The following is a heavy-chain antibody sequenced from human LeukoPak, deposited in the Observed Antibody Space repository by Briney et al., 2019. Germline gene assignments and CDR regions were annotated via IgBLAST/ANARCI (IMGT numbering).Heavy chain of an antibody. CDR1: GYTFTSYY. D-gene: IGHD3-10*01. CDR2: INPSGGST. J-gene: IGHJ4*02. V-gene: IGHV1-46*01. Sequence: GASVKVSCKASGYTFTSYYMHWVRQGPGQGLEWMGIINPSGGSTSYAQKFQGRVTMTRDTSTSTVYMELSSLRSEDTAVYSCARSVWFGELYLWGQGTLVTVSS. CDR3: ARSVWFGELYL.